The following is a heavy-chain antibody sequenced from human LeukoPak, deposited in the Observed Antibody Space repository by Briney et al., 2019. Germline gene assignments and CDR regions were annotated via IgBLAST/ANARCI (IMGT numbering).Heavy chain of an antibody. CDR1: GFTFSSDW. J-gene: IGHJ4*02. CDR2: IKQDGSEK. CDR3: ARDQIPPYIAARHDY. V-gene: IGHV3-7*01. D-gene: IGHD6-6*01. Sequence: PGGSLRLSCAASGFTFSSDWMSWVRQAPGKGLEWVANIKQDGSEKYYVDSVKGRFTISRDNAKNSLYLQMNSLRAEDTAVYYCARDQIPPYIAARHDYWGQGTLVTVSS.